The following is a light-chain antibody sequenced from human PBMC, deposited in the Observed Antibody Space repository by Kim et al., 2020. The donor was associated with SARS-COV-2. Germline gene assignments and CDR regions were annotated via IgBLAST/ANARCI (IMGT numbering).Light chain of an antibody. V-gene: IGLV3-19*01. CDR2: GEK. CDR3: HSRDRTGDQI. J-gene: IGLJ1*01. Sequence: WYQQRPGRGPVVIMYGEKKGPSGSPDRFSGARSGDTAALTITGAQAEDEGDYFCHSRDRTGDQIFGSGTKVTVL.